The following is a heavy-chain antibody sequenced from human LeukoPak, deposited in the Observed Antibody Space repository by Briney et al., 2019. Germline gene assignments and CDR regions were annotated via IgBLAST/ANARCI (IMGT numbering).Heavy chain of an antibody. CDR1: GCTFSSYA. Sequence: SVKVSCKASGCTFSSYAISWVRQAPGQGLEWMGRIIPILGIANCAQKFQGRVTITADKSTSTAYMELSSLRSEDTAVYYCAREAIRLRLGELSLLGYFDYWGQGTLVTVSS. CDR2: IIPILGIA. J-gene: IGHJ4*02. CDR3: AREAIRLRLGELSLLGYFDY. V-gene: IGHV1-69*04. D-gene: IGHD3-16*02.